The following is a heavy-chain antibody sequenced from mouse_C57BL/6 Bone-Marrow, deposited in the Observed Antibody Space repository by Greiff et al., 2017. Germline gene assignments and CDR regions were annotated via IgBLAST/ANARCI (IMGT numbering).Heavy chain of an antibody. CDR1: GYTFTSYW. D-gene: IGHD1-1*01. V-gene: IGHV1-55*01. CDR2: IYPGSGST. J-gene: IGHJ2*01. CDR3: ARKVYSYGSSPYFDY. Sequence: VQLQQPGAELVKPGASVKMSCKASGYTFTSYWITWVKQRPGQGLEWIGDIYPGSGSTNYNGKFKGKATLTADKSSSTAYMQLSSLASEVSEVYFGARKVYSYGSSPYFDYWGQGTTLTVSS.